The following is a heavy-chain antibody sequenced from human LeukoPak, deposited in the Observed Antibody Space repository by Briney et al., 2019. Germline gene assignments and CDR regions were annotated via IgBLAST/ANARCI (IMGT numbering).Heavy chain of an antibody. CDR3: TTGKIYCSTTSCSDDY. V-gene: IGHV1-24*01. CDR1: GDTLTALS. CDR2: FHPEDGET. Sequence: ASVKVSCMVSGDTLTALSMHWVRQAPGKGLEWMGGFHPEDGETIYAQKFQGRVTMTEDTSTDTAYMELSSLRSDDTAVYYCTTGKIYCSTTSCSDDYWGQGTPVTVSS. D-gene: IGHD2-2*01. J-gene: IGHJ4*02.